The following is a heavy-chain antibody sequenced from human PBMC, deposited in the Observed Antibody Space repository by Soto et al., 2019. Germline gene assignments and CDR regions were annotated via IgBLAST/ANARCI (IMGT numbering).Heavy chain of an antibody. J-gene: IGHJ4*02. CDR1: GFTLSSYW. CDR3: ARTNVYDY. V-gene: IGHV3-7*03. Sequence: GGSLRLSCAASGFTLSSYWMNWVRQAPGKGLEWVANIKHDGTVKYYMDSVKGRFTISRDDAKNSLFLQMNSLSAEDTAVYYCARTNVYDYWGQGTLVTVSS. CDR2: IKHDGTVK.